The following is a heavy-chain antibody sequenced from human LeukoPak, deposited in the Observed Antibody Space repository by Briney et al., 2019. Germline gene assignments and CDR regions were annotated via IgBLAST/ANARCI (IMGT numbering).Heavy chain of an antibody. CDR2: ISSSSSYI. Sequence: KPGGSLRLSCAASGFTFSSYSMNWVRQAPGKGLEWVSSISSSSSYIYYADSVKGRFTISRDNAKNSLYLQMNSLRAEDTAVYYCAKIAIRYYFDYWGQGTLVTVSS. V-gene: IGHV3-21*04. CDR1: GFTFSSYS. D-gene: IGHD3-10*01. J-gene: IGHJ4*02. CDR3: AKIAIRYYFDY.